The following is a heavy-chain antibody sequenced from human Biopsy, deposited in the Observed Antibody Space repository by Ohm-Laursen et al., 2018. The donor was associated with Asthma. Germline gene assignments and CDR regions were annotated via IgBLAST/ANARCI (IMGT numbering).Heavy chain of an antibody. CDR2: IMPIFGTP. CDR1: GGTFSSDA. Sequence: SVKVSCKASGGTFSSDAISWVRQAPGQGLEWMGGIMPIFGTPNYAQKFQHRLTITADDSTTTVYMELSSLKLEDTAVYFCARSYCGGDCYSPFDYWGQGSMVTVSS. CDR3: ARSYCGGDCYSPFDY. D-gene: IGHD2-21*01. J-gene: IGHJ4*02. V-gene: IGHV1-69*13.